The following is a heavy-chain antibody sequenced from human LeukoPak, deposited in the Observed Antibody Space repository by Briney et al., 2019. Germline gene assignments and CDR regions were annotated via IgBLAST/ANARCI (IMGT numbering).Heavy chain of an antibody. CDR1: GGSISSSSYY. V-gene: IGHV4-39*01. Sequence: SETLSLTCTVSGGSISSSSYYWGWSRQPPGKGLEWIGSIYYSGSTYYNPSLKSRVTISVDTSKNQFSLKLSSVTAADTAVYYCARHPKGYCSSTSCSPYWGQGTLVTVS. J-gene: IGHJ4*02. D-gene: IGHD2-2*01. CDR3: ARHPKGYCSSTSCSPY. CDR2: IYYSGST.